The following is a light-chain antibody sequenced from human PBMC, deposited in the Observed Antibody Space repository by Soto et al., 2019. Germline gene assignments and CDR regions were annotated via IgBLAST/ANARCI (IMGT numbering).Light chain of an antibody. J-gene: IGLJ3*02. Sequence: QSVLTQPRSVSGSPGQSVTISCTGTSSDVGGYNYVSWYQQHPGKAPKLMIYDVSKRPSGVPDRFYGPKSGNTASLTISGLQAEDEADYYCCSYAGSYTWVFGGGTKVTVL. V-gene: IGLV2-11*01. CDR3: CSYAGSYTWV. CDR2: DVS. CDR1: SSDVGGYNY.